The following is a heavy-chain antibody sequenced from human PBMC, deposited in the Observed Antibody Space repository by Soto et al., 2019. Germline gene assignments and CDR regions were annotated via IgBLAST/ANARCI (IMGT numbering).Heavy chain of an antibody. V-gene: IGHV1-69*06. CDR3: ARDQEWLVRRDYYYYGMDV. D-gene: IGHD6-19*01. J-gene: IGHJ6*02. Sequence: SVKVSCKASGGTFSSYAISWVRQAPGQGLEWMGGIIPIFGTANYAQKFQGRVTITADKSTSTAYMELSSLRSEDTAVYYCARDQEWLVRRDYYYYGMDVWGQGTTVTVSS. CDR1: GGTFSSYA. CDR2: IIPIFGTA.